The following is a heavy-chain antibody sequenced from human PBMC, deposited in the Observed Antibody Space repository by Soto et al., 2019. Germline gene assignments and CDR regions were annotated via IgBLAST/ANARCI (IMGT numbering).Heavy chain of an antibody. D-gene: IGHD3-22*01. J-gene: IGHJ3*02. Sequence: QVQLVQSGAEVKKPGSSVKVSCKASAGTFSSYAISWVRQAPGQGLEWMGGIIPIFGTANYAQKFQGRVTITTDESTSTAYMELSSLRSEDTAVYYCARDLDSSGYYYHDAFDIWGQGTMVTVSS. V-gene: IGHV1-69*01. CDR3: ARDLDSSGYYYHDAFDI. CDR1: AGTFSSYA. CDR2: IIPIFGTA.